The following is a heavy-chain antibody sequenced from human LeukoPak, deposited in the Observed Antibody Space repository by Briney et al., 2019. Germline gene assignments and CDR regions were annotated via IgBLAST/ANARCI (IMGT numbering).Heavy chain of an antibody. V-gene: IGHV1-2*02. CDR3: ARGLATYDSSGYTAFDI. CDR1: GYTFTGYY. CDR2: INPNSGGT. Sequence: APVKVSCKASGYTFTGYYMHWVRQAPGQGLEWMGWINPNSGGTNYAQKFQGRVTMTRDTSISTAYMELSRLRSDDTAVYYCARGLATYDSSGYTAFDIWGQGTMVTVSS. D-gene: IGHD3-22*01. J-gene: IGHJ3*02.